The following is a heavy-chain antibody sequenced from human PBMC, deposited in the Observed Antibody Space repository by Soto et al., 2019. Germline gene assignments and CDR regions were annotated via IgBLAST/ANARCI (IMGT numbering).Heavy chain of an antibody. CDR3: ARGRPDDYGDPDYFDY. J-gene: IGHJ4*02. V-gene: IGHV4-31*03. CDR1: GFPISRGGFF. D-gene: IGHD4-17*01. Sequence: QVQLQEAGPGLVKPSQALSLTCNFSGFPISRGGFFWRWVRQHPAKGLGGIGHIYYSGSTYYNPSLKSRVTISVDTSKNQFSLKLSSVTAADTAVYYCARGRPDDYGDPDYFDYWGQGALVTVSS. CDR2: IYYSGST.